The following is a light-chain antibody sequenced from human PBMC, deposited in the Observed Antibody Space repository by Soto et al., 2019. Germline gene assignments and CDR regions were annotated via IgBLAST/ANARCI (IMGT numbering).Light chain of an antibody. CDR1: QGISNY. V-gene: IGKV1-27*01. CDR3: QKYNSVPST. Sequence: DTQMTQSPSSLSASVGDRVTITCRARQGISNYLVWYQQKPGKVPKLLIYAASTLQSGVPSRFSGSGSGTDFTLTISSLQPEDVATYYCQKYNSVPSTFGHGTKVEIK. CDR2: AAS. J-gene: IGKJ1*01.